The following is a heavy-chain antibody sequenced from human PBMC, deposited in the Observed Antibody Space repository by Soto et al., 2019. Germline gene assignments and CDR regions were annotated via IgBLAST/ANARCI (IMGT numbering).Heavy chain of an antibody. CDR1: GFTFSSYG. V-gene: IGHV3-30*18. Sequence: QVQLVESGGGVVQPGRSLRLSCAASGFTFSSYGMHWVRQAPGKGLEWVAVISYDGSNKYYADSVKGRFTISRDNSKNTLYLQMTSMRAEDTAVYYCAKDQEEWERLGCVEYWGQGTLVTVSS. J-gene: IGHJ4*02. CDR3: AKDQEEWERLGCVEY. CDR2: ISYDGSNK. D-gene: IGHD1-26*01.